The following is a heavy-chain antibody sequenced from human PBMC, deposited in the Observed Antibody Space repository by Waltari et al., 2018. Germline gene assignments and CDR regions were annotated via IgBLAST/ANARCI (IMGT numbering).Heavy chain of an antibody. Sequence: QVQLQESGPGLVKPSETLSPTCTVPGYSISSGYSWGWIRQPPGKGLEWIGSIYHSGSTYYNPSLKSRVTISVDTSKNQFSLKLSSVTAADTAVYYCAVGYCSSTSCSLGDYWGQGTLVTVSS. CDR3: AVGYCSSTSCSLGDY. CDR2: IYHSGST. CDR1: GYSISSGYS. D-gene: IGHD2-2*01. J-gene: IGHJ4*02. V-gene: IGHV4-38-2*02.